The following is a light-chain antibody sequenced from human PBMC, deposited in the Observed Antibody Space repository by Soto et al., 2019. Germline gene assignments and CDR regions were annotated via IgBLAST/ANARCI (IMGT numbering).Light chain of an antibody. CDR2: AAS. J-gene: IGKJ5*01. CDR1: QSISSY. Sequence: DIHGTRTTSSLSAAVGDRVTITCRASQSISSYLNWYQQKPGKAPKLLIYAASSLQSGVPSRFSGSGSGTDFNLAISSLQPEDFATYSCQQSYSTLSTFGQGTRLRL. V-gene: IGKV1-39*01. CDR3: QQSYSTLST.